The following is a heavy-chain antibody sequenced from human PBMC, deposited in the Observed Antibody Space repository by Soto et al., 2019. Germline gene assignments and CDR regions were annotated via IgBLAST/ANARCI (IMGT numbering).Heavy chain of an antibody. J-gene: IGHJ5*02. CDR1: GYIFINYG. Sequence: GASVKVSCKASGYIFINYGITWVRQAPGQGLEWMGWISGYNGNTKYADKLQGRVTMTTDTSTTTAYMELRSLRSDDTAVYYCARDEVPAANWLDRWGHGTLVTVSS. CDR2: ISGYNGNT. CDR3: ARDEVPAANWLDR. D-gene: IGHD2-2*01. V-gene: IGHV1-18*01.